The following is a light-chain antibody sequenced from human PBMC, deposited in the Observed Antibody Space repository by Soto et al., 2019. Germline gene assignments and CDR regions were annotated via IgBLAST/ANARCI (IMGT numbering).Light chain of an antibody. CDR1: SSNIGNNY. CDR2: DNN. Sequence: QSVLTQPPSVSAAPGQKVTISCSGSSSNIGNNYVSWYQQLPGTAPKLLIYDNNKRPSGIPDRFSGSKSGTSATLGITGLQTGDEAEYYCGTWESSLGAVVFGGGTKVTVL. CDR3: GTWESSLGAVV. V-gene: IGLV1-51*01. J-gene: IGLJ2*01.